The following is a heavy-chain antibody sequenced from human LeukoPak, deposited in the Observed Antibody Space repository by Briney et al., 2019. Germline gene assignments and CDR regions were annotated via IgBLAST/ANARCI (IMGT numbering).Heavy chain of an antibody. CDR2: INPNSGGT. V-gene: IGHV1-2*02. CDR1: GYTFTGYY. CDR3: ARVGVVVVVPAAIRVPAYYMDV. D-gene: IGHD2-2*01. Sequence: GASVKVSCKASGYTFTGYYMHWVRQAPGQGLEWMGWINPNSGGTNYAQKFQGRVTMTRDTSISTAYMELSRLRSDDTAVYYCARVGVVVVVPAAIRVPAYYMDVWGKGTTVTVSS. J-gene: IGHJ6*03.